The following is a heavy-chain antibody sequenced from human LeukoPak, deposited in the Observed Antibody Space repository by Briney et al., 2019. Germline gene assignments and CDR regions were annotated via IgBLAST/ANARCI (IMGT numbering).Heavy chain of an antibody. Sequence: GGSLRLSCAASGFTFSSYAMSWVRQAPGKGLEWVSAISGSGGSTYYADSVKGRFTISRDNAKNSLYLQMNSLRAEDTAVYYCARDPLIAAAGTSYWGQGTLVTVSS. J-gene: IGHJ4*02. CDR1: GFTFSSYA. D-gene: IGHD6-13*01. CDR3: ARDPLIAAAGTSY. CDR2: ISGSGGST. V-gene: IGHV3-23*01.